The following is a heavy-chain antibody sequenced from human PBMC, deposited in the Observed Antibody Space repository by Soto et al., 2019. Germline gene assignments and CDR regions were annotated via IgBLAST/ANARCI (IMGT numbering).Heavy chain of an antibody. CDR2: INYSGST. Sequence: SETLSLTCAVYGWSISGYYWSCIRQPQGKGLEWIGEINYSGSTNYNLSLKSRVTISVDTSKNQFSLKLSSVTAADTAVYYCARHSSSLMVDYFDDWGQGTLVTVSS. J-gene: IGHJ4*02. CDR1: GWSISGYY. D-gene: IGHD6-13*01. CDR3: ARHSSSLMVDYFDD. V-gene: IGHV4-34*01.